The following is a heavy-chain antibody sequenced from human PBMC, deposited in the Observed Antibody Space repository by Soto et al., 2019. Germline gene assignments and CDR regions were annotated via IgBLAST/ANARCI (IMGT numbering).Heavy chain of an antibody. CDR2: ITPIFATA. D-gene: IGHD6-19*01. J-gene: IGHJ4*02. CDR1: GGTFTSYA. CDR3: ARAMGMAVGLPFAY. V-gene: IGHV1-69*06. Sequence: SVKVSCKASGGTFTSYAISWVRQAPGQGLEWVGGITPIFATANYAQEFHGRVTITADKSTSTAYMELSSPRSEDTAVYYCARAMGMAVGLPFAYWGQGTLVTVSS.